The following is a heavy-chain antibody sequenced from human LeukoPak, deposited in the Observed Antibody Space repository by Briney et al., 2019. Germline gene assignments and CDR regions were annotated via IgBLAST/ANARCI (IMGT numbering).Heavy chain of an antibody. Sequence: GGSLRLSCAASGFTVSTNYMSWVRQAPGKGLEWVSIIYSGGSTSYADSVKGRFTISRDISKNTLFLQMSSLRAEDTAVYYCARSPRIYDSSGYYLVEYYDLWGRGTLVTVSS. J-gene: IGHJ2*01. CDR2: IYSGGST. D-gene: IGHD3-22*01. V-gene: IGHV3-53*01. CDR1: GFTVSTNY. CDR3: ARSPRIYDSSGYYLVEYYDL.